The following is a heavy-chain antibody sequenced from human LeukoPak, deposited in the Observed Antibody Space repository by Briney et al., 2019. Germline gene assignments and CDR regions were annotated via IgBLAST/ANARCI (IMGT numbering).Heavy chain of an antibody. CDR3: AWGLLIDP. V-gene: IGHV3-53*01. CDR1: GFTVSSNY. D-gene: IGHD7-27*01. Sequence: PGGSLRLSCAASGFTVSSNYMSWVRQAPGEGLEWVSVIYSGGSTYYADSVMGRFTISIDDSKNTLYLQMNALRAEYTAVYYCAWGLLIDPCGQGTLATVSS. CDR2: IYSGGST. J-gene: IGHJ5*02.